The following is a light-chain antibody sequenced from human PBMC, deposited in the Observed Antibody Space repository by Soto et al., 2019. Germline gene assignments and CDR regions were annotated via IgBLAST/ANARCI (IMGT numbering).Light chain of an antibody. V-gene: IGLV9-49*01. CDR2: VGTGGIVG. J-gene: IGLJ2*01. Sequence: QLVLTQPPSASASLGASVTLTCTLSSGYSNYKVDWYQQRPGKGPRFVMRVGTGGIVGSKGDGIPDRFSVLGSGLNRYLTIKNIQEEDESDYHCGADHGSGSNFVCVFGGGTKVTV. CDR1: SGYSNYK. CDR3: GADHGSGSNFVCV.